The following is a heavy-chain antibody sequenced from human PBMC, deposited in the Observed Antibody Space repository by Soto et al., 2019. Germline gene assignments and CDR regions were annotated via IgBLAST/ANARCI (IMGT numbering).Heavy chain of an antibody. CDR2: INAVNGNT. CDR3: ARDLVRSKKNNWFDP. D-gene: IGHD6-13*01. J-gene: IGHJ5*02. CDR1: GYTFTSYA. Sequence: GASVKVSCKASGYTFTSYAMHWVRQAPGQRLEWMGWINAVNGNTKYSQKFQGRVTITRDTFASTAYMELSSLRSEDTSVYCCARDLVRSKKNNWFDPWGQGTLVTVSS. V-gene: IGHV1-3*01.